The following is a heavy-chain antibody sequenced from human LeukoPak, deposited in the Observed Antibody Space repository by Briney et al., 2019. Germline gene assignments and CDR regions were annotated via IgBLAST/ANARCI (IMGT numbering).Heavy chain of an antibody. J-gene: IGHJ6*02. CDR1: GGTFSSYA. D-gene: IGHD2-2*01. V-gene: IGHV1-69*13. CDR2: IIPIFGTA. Sequence: SVKVSCKASGGTFSSYAISWVRQAPGQGLEWMGGIIPIFGTANYAQKFQGRVTITADESTSTAYMELSSLRSEDTAVYYCSKGGIVVVPAATNYYYYGMYVWGQGTTVTVSS. CDR3: SKGGIVVVPAATNYYYYGMYV.